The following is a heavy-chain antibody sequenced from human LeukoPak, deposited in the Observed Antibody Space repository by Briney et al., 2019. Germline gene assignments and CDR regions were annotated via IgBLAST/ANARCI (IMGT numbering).Heavy chain of an antibody. CDR2: ISGSGGNT. CDR1: GFTFSNYG. CDR3: AKDWETSGSYSNIDY. J-gene: IGHJ4*02. D-gene: IGHD3-10*01. V-gene: IGHV3-23*01. Sequence: GGSLRLSCAASGFTFSNYGMSWVRQAPGKGLEWVSTISGSGGNTYYADSVEGRFTISRDNSKNTLYLQMNSLRAEDTAVYYCAKDWETSGSYSNIDYWGQGTLVTVSS.